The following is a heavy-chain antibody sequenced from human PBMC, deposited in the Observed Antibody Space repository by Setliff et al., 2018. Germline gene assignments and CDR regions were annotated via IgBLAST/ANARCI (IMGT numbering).Heavy chain of an antibody. CDR2: VNHRGGT. J-gene: IGHJ5*02. D-gene: IGHD3-10*01. CDR3: ARGESIGSGTVNLDR. Sequence: SETLSLTCAISGVSVSINNWWSWVRQPPGKGLEWIGEVNHRGGTYFSPSLKRRVTISVDKSKNQLSLKLTSVTAADTAVYYCARGESIGSGTVNLDRWGQGKLVTVSS. V-gene: IGHV4-4*02. CDR1: GVSVSINNW.